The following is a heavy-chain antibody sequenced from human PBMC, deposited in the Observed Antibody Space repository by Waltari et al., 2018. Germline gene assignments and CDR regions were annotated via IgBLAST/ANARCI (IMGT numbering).Heavy chain of an antibody. D-gene: IGHD4-4*01. V-gene: IGHV3-30*02. CDR3: AKDPYSNYDSYYSYMDV. Sequence: QVQLVESGGGVVQPGGSLRLSCAASGFAFSTYGMHWVRQAPGKGREGVEFIRYDGNIKNYADSVKGRFTISRDNSKNTLSLQVNSLGAEDTAVYYCAKDPYSNYDSYYSYMDVWGKGTTVTISS. CDR1: GFAFSTYG. J-gene: IGHJ6*03. CDR2: IRYDGNIK.